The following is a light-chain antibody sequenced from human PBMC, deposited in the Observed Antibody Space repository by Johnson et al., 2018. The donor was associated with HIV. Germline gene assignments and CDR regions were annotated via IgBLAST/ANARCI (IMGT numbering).Light chain of an antibody. J-gene: IGLJ1*01. CDR1: SSNIGSNT. V-gene: IGLV1-44*01. CDR2: RDI. Sequence: QSVLSQPPSASGPPGQRVTISCSGSSSNIGSNTVNWYQHLPGTAPNLLIYRDIQRPSGVPDRFSASKSGTSASLAISGLQAEDEADYYCGTWDSSLISNVFGPGTKVTVL. CDR3: GTWDSSLISNV.